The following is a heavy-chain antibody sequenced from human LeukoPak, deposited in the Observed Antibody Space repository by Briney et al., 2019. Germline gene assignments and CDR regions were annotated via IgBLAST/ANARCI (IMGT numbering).Heavy chain of an antibody. Sequence: SETLSLTCTVSGGSISSYYWSWIRQPPGKGLEWIGYIYYSGSTNYNPSLKCRVTISVDTSKNQFSLKLSSVTAADTAVYYCARELPYGDYERGYFDYWGQGTLVTVSS. V-gene: IGHV4-59*01. CDR3: ARELPYGDYERGYFDY. CDR1: GGSISSYY. CDR2: IYYSGST. D-gene: IGHD4-17*01. J-gene: IGHJ4*02.